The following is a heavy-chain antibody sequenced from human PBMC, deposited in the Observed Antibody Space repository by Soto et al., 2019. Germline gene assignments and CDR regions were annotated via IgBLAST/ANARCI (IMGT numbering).Heavy chain of an antibody. D-gene: IGHD3-22*01. J-gene: IGHJ6*02. V-gene: IGHV2-70*01. CDR1: GFSLSTSGMC. CDR2: IDWDDDK. Sequence: SGPTLVNPTQTLTLTCTFSGFSLSTSGMCVSWIRQPPGKALEWLALIDWDDDKYYSTSLKTRLTISKDTSKNQVVLTMTNMDPVDTATYYCARTYLDYYDSSGYPYYYYGMDVWGQGTTVTVSS. CDR3: ARTYLDYYDSSGYPYYYYGMDV.